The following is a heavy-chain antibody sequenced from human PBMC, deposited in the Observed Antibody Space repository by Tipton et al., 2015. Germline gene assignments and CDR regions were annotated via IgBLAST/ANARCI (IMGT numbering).Heavy chain of an antibody. D-gene: IGHD4-23*01. J-gene: IGHJ4*02. CDR2: IYYNAYT. CDR3: ARGLTTVVSYFDY. V-gene: IGHV4-59*01. CDR1: NGSISNYY. Sequence: TLSLTCTVSNGSISNYYWSWIRQPPGKGLEWIGFIYYNAYTNYNPSLKSRVTMSVDTSKTQFSLKLTPVTAADTAVYYCARGLTTVVSYFDYGGLETLVTVSS.